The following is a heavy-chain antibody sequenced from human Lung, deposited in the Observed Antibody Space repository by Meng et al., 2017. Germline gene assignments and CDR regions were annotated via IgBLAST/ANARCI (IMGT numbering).Heavy chain of an antibody. J-gene: IGHJ4*02. D-gene: IGHD2-15*01. CDR3: ARGRVVVAATPSDY. CDR1: GFTFSSYS. Sequence: EVQLVESGGGLVKPGGSLRLSCAASGFTFSSYSMNWVRQAPGKGLEWVSSISSSSTYADSVKGRFTISRDNAKNSLYLQMYSLRAEDTAVYYCARGRVVVAATPSDYWGQGTLVTVSS. CDR2: ISSSST. V-gene: IGHV3-21*01.